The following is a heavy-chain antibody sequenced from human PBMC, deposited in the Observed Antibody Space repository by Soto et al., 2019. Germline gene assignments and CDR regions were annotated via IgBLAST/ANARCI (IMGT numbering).Heavy chain of an antibody. Sequence: SVKVSCKASGDTFGRFTIHLVRQAPGQGLEWMGGIKPISDTTTYAQRFQGRVTFTADASTSTVYMELSSLRSEDTAMYYCARDPSTANKLIGVWFDSWGLGTLVTVSS. V-gene: IGHV1-69*13. CDR3: ARDPSTANKLIGVWFDS. D-gene: IGHD4-4*01. CDR2: IKPISDTT. J-gene: IGHJ5*01. CDR1: GDTFGRFT.